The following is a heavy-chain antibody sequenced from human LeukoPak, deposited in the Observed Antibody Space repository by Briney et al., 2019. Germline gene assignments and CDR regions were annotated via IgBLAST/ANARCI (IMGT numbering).Heavy chain of an antibody. D-gene: IGHD2-15*01. V-gene: IGHV3-21*01. J-gene: IGHJ4*02. CDR3: ARAGGWQLLNSLDY. Sequence: GGSLRLSCAASGFTFSSATMNWVRQAPGKGLEWVSSISISGDYIYYADSLKGRFTISRDNAKNSLYLQMNSLKAEDTAVYYCARAGGWQLLNSLDYWGQGALVTVSS. CDR1: GFTFSSAT. CDR2: ISISGDYI.